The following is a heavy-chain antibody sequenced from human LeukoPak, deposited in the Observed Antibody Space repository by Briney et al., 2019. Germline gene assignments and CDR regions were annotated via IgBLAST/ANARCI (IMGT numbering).Heavy chain of an antibody. Sequence: ASVKVSCKASGYTFTSYYMHWVRQAPGQGLEWMGIISPSGGSTSYAQKFQGRVTMTRDMSTRTVYMELSSLRSEDTAVYYCARVSGTLYLDYWGQGTLVTVSS. J-gene: IGHJ4*02. V-gene: IGHV1-46*01. CDR3: ARVSGTLYLDY. D-gene: IGHD1-1*01. CDR1: GYTFTSYY. CDR2: ISPSGGST.